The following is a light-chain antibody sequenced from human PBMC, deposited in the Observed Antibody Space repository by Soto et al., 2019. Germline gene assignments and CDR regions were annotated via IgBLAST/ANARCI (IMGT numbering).Light chain of an antibody. J-gene: IGKJ1*01. Sequence: ETVMTQSPATLSASPGERATLSCRASRSVSSNLAWYQQEPGQAPRLLIYDASTRATGIPARFSGGGSGTEFTLTISSLQSEDFAVYYCQQYNKWPQTFGQGTKVDIK. CDR3: QQYNKWPQT. CDR2: DAS. V-gene: IGKV3-15*01. CDR1: RSVSSN.